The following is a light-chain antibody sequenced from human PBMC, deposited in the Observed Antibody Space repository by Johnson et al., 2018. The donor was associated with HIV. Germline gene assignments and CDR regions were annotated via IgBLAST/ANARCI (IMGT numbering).Light chain of an antibody. CDR2: EDY. Sequence: QSVLTQPPSVSAAPGQKVTISCSGSSSNIGNNYVSWYQQLPGTAPKLLIYEDYKRPSGIPDRFSGSKSGTSATLGITGLQTGDEADYYCGTWDSSLNVFGTGTKVTVL. CDR3: GTWDSSLNV. J-gene: IGLJ1*01. V-gene: IGLV1-51*02. CDR1: SSNIGNNY.